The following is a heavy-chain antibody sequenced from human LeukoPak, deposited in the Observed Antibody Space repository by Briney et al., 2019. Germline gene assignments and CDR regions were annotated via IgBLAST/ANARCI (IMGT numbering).Heavy chain of an antibody. CDR3: ARDRSSSWYGGNYFDY. CDR2: ISAYNGNT. D-gene: IGHD6-13*01. J-gene: IGHJ4*02. V-gene: IGHV1-18*01. CDR1: GYTFTSYG. Sequence: ASVKVSCKASGYTFTSYGISWVRQAPGQGLEWMGWISAYNGNTNYAQKLQGRVTMTTDTSTSTAYMELRSLRSDDTAVYYCARDRSSSWYGGNYFDYWGQGTLVTVSS.